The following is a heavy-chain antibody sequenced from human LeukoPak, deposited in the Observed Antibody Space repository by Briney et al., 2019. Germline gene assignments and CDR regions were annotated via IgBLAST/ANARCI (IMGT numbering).Heavy chain of an antibody. Sequence: ASVKASCKASGYTFTSYYMHWVRQAPGQGLEWMGIINPSGGSTSYAQKFQGRVTMTRDTSTSTVYMELSSLRSEDTAVYYCARATPGIAAAGQSGKFDYWGQGTLVTVSS. CDR2: INPSGGST. CDR1: GYTFTSYY. CDR3: ARATPGIAAAGQSGKFDY. D-gene: IGHD6-13*01. V-gene: IGHV1-46*01. J-gene: IGHJ4*02.